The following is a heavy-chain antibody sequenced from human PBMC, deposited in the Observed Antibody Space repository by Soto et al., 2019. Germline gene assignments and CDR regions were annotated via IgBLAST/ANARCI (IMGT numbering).Heavy chain of an antibody. Sequence: GESLKISCKGSGYSFTSYWISWVRQMPGKGLEWMGRIDPSDSYTNYSPSFQGHVTTSADESISTAYLQWSSLKASDTAMYYCARHFRGTVTNYYFDYWGQGTLVTVSS. V-gene: IGHV5-10-1*01. CDR3: ARHFRGTVTNYYFDY. D-gene: IGHD4-17*01. J-gene: IGHJ4*02. CDR1: GYSFTSYW. CDR2: IDPSDSYT.